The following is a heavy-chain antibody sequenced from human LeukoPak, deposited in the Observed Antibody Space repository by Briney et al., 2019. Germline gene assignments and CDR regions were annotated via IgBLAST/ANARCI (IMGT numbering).Heavy chain of an antibody. CDR3: ARVMVRGWFDP. CDR2: IYYSGST. CDR1: GGSISSYY. J-gene: IGHJ5*02. V-gene: IGHV4-59*01. D-gene: IGHD2-8*01. Sequence: PSETLSLTCTVSGGSISSYYWSWIRQPPGKGLEWIGYIYYSGSTNYNPSLKSRVTISVDTSKNQFSLKLSSVTAADTGVYYCARVMVRGWFDPWGQGTLVTVSS.